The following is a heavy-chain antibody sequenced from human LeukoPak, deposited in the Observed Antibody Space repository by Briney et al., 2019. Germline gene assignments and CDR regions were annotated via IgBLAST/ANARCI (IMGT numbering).Heavy chain of an antibody. V-gene: IGHV3-33*01. Sequence: TGRSVRLSWAAAGFTFSRFGMHWARQRPDKGLGWVVLIWEDGSNKQYADSVKGRYNVSRDNSRNTLYLHMNSLRVEDTAVYYCARFRDGVFSGGDYYNGMDVWGQGTTVTVSS. J-gene: IGHJ6*02. D-gene: IGHD3-16*01. CDR2: IWEDGSNK. CDR3: ARFRDGVFSGGDYYNGMDV. CDR1: GFTFSRFG.